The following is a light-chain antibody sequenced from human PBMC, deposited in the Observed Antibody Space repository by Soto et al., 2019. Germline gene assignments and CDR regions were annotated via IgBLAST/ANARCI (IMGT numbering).Light chain of an antibody. CDR2: EVS. CDR1: SSDVGGYNY. J-gene: IGLJ3*02. CDR3: SSYAGRTNVV. V-gene: IGLV2-8*01. Sequence: QSVLTQPPSASGSPGQSVTISCTGTSSDVGGYNYVSWYQQHPGKAPKLMIYEVSKRPSGVPDRFSGSKSGNTASLTVSGLHAEDEADYYCSSYAGRTNVVFGGGTQLTVL.